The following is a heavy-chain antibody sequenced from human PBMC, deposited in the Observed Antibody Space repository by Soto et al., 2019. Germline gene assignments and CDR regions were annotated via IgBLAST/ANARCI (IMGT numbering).Heavy chain of an antibody. D-gene: IGHD3-3*01. V-gene: IGHV3-15*07. CDR3: TTSISGLVTGH. CDR1: GFTFSNAW. J-gene: IGHJ4*02. Sequence: EVQLVESGGGLVKPGGSLRLSCAASGFTFSNAWMNWVRQAPGKGLEWVGRIRSNADGGIADYAAPVKGRFTFSRDDSQNTLFLQMNSLKTEDTALYFCTTSISGLVTGHWGQGTLVTVSS. CDR2: IRSNADGGIA.